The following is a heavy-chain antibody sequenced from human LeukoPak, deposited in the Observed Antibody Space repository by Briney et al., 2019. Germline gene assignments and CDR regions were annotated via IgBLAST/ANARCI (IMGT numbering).Heavy chain of an antibody. CDR3: ARNHTHEGYGYYFDY. CDR1: GDSTSSSISY. V-gene: IGHV4-39*01. D-gene: IGHD5-18*01. CDR2: IYYSGST. Sequence: SETLSLTCTVSGDSTSSSISYWGWSRQPPGKVLEWIGSIYYSGSTHYNPSLKSRVFISVDTSKNQFSLKLSSVTAADTAVYYCARNHTHEGYGYYFDYWGQGTLITVSS. J-gene: IGHJ4*02.